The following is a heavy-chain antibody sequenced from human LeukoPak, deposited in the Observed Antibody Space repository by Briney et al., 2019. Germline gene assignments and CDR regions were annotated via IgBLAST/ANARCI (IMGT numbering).Heavy chain of an antibody. CDR1: GGTFSSYA. J-gene: IGHJ4*02. CDR2: IIPIFGTA. Sequence: SVKVSCKASGGTFSSYAISWVRQAPGQGLEWMGRIIPIFGTANYAQRFQGRVTITTDESTSTAYMELSSLRSEDTAVYYCASGRAARLLYPFDYWGQGTLVTVSS. V-gene: IGHV1-69*05. D-gene: IGHD6-6*01. CDR3: ASGRAARLLYPFDY.